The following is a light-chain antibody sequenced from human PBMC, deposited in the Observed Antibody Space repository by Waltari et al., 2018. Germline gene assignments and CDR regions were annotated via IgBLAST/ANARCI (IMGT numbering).Light chain of an antibody. V-gene: IGLV8-61*01. CDR2: NTD. CDR3: VLYIGSGIWV. CDR1: SRSLYSSYY. J-gene: IGLJ3*02. Sequence: QTVVTQVPSLSVSPGGQATLTCGLSSRSLYSSYYATWYQQAPGQAPRPLIYNTDPRSSGVPERFSGSILGHKAALTITGAQADDESDYYCVLYIGSGIWVFGGGTKLTVL.